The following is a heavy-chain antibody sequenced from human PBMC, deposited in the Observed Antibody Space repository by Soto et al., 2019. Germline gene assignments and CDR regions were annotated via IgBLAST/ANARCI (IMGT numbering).Heavy chain of an antibody. V-gene: IGHV3-9*01. D-gene: IGHD6-19*01. CDR1: GFTFEDYA. Sequence: EVQLVESGGALVQPGRSLRLSCAASGFTFEDYALHWVRQAPGKGLEWVSGAGWNGGSVGYVASVKGRFTISRDNAKNSLYLQMNSRRPEDTALYYCAKDIGVGGTPYYFDYWGQGTLVTVSS. CDR3: AKDIGVGGTPYYFDY. CDR2: AGWNGGSV. J-gene: IGHJ4*02.